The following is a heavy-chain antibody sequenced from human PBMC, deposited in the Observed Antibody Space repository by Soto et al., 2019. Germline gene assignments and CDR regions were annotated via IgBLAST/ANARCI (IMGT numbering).Heavy chain of an antibody. J-gene: IGHJ6*02. V-gene: IGHV3-23*01. CDR2: ISGSGGST. Sequence: GGSLKLSCAASGFTFSSYAMSWVRQAPGKGLEWVSAISGSGGSTYYADSVKGRFTISRDNSKNTLYLQMNSLRAEDTAVYYCAKARVTTGHFDYYYYGMDVWGQGTTVTVSS. D-gene: IGHD4-4*01. CDR1: GFTFSSYA. CDR3: AKARVTTGHFDYYYYGMDV.